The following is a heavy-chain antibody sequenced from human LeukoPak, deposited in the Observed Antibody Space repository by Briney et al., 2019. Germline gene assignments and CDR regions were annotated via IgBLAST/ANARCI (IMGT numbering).Heavy chain of an antibody. CDR2: INQDGSEK. V-gene: IGHV3-7*01. CDR3: ARDCIDGVRWSCAH. CDR1: GFSFSRYC. J-gene: IGHJ4*02. D-gene: IGHD2-8*01. Sequence: GGSLRLSCTASGFSFSRYCMGWVRQAPGKGLEWVANINQDGSEKYYPESMKGRFTISRDNARNSLYLQMSSLRAEDTARYYCARDCIDGVRWSCAHWGQGTLVTVSS.